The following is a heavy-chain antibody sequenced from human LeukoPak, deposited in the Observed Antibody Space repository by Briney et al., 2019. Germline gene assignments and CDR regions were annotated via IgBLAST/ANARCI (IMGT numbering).Heavy chain of an antibody. Sequence: ASVTVSCKASGYTFTSYGISWVRQAPGQGLEWMGWISAYNGNTNYAQKLQGRVTMTTDTSTSTAYMELRSLRSDDTAVYYCARERDDFWSGPGDYWGQGTLVTVSS. CDR2: ISAYNGNT. D-gene: IGHD3-3*01. CDR1: GYTFTSYG. V-gene: IGHV1-18*01. J-gene: IGHJ4*02. CDR3: ARERDDFWSGPGDY.